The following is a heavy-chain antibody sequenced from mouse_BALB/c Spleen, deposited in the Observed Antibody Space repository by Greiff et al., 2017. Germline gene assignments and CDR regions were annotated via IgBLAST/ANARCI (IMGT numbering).Heavy chain of an antibody. Sequence: DVKLVESGGGLVQPGGSLKLSCAASGFTFSSYGMSWVRQTPDKRLELVATINSNGGSTYYPDSVKGRFTISRDNAKNTLYLQMSSLKSEDTAMYYCARAQSYAMDYWGQGTSVTVSS. CDR1: GFTFSSYG. CDR2: INSNGGST. V-gene: IGHV5-6-3*01. J-gene: IGHJ4*01. CDR3: ARAQSYAMDY.